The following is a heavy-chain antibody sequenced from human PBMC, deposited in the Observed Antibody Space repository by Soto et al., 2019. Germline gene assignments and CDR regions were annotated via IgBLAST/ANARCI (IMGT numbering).Heavy chain of an antibody. CDR2: ISSSGSTI. V-gene: IGHV3-11*01. CDR1: GFTFSAYY. Sequence: GGSLRLSCAASGFTFSAYYMSWIRQAPWKGLEWVSYISSSGSTIYYADSVKGRFTISRDNAKNSLYLQMNSLRAEDTAVYYCARAVGDGYNSDAFDIWGQGTMVTVSS. J-gene: IGHJ3*02. CDR3: ARAVGDGYNSDAFDI. D-gene: IGHD1-1*01.